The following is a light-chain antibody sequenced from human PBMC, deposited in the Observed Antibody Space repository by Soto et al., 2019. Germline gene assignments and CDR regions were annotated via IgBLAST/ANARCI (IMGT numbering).Light chain of an antibody. CDR1: SSDVGVYNY. J-gene: IGLJ2*01. CDR2: DVS. Sequence: QSALTKPDSVSGSPGQSITISCTGTSSDVGVYNYVSWYQQHPGKAPKLMIYDVSNRPSGVSNRFSGSKSGNTASLTISGLQAEDEADYYCSSYTSSSIVVFGGGTKMTVL. V-gene: IGLV2-14*01. CDR3: SSYTSSSIVV.